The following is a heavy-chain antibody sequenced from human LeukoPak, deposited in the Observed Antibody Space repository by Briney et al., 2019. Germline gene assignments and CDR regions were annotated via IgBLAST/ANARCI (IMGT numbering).Heavy chain of an antibody. Sequence: TGGSLRLSCAASGFTFSSYGMHWVRQAPGKGLEWVAVISYDGSNKYYADSVKGRFTISRDNSKNTLYLQMNSLRAEDTAVYYCARATYYDSSYFDYWGQGTLVAVSS. J-gene: IGHJ4*02. D-gene: IGHD3-22*01. V-gene: IGHV3-30*03. CDR3: ARATYYDSSYFDY. CDR2: ISYDGSNK. CDR1: GFTFSSYG.